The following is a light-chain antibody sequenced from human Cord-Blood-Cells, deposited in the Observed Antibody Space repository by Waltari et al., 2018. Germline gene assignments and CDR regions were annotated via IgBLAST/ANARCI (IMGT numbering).Light chain of an antibody. CDR1: SRDVGGYHY. Sequence: QSALTQPPSASGSPGQSVTISCPGTSRDVGGYHYVTWYQQHPVKAPKLMSYEVSNRPSGVPDRFSGSKSGNTASLTVSGLQAEDEADYYCSSYAGSNNWVFGGGTKLTVL. J-gene: IGLJ3*02. V-gene: IGLV2-8*01. CDR3: SSYAGSNNWV. CDR2: EVS.